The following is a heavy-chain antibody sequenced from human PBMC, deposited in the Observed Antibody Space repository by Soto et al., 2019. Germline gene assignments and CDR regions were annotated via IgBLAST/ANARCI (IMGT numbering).Heavy chain of an antibody. D-gene: IGHD4-17*01. CDR2: INPNSGGT. J-gene: IGHJ6*02. CDR3: ARRGPLDNMLAVPDYFALDV. Sequence: ASVKVSCKASGYTFTGYYMHWVRQAPGQGLEWMGWINPNSGGTNYAQKFQGRVTMTRDTSISTAYMELSRLRSDDTGVYFCARRGPLDNMLAVPDYFALDVWGQGTTVTVSS. CDR1: GYTFTGYY. V-gene: IGHV1-2*02.